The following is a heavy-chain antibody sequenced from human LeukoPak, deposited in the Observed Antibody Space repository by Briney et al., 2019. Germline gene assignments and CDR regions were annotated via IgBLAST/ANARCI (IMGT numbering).Heavy chain of an antibody. D-gene: IGHD6-19*01. Sequence: PSETLSLTCTVSGYSITSGYYWGWIRQPPGKGLEGIGTIYHSGSTYYNPSLKSRVTISVDTSENQFSLKLSSVTAADTALYYCSRASSTSYYDYWGQGTLVSVSS. V-gene: IGHV4-38-2*02. J-gene: IGHJ4*02. CDR2: IYHSGST. CDR3: SRASSTSYYDY. CDR1: GYSITSGYY.